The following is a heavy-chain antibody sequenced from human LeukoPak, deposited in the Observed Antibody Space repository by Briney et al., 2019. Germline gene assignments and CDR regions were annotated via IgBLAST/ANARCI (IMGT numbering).Heavy chain of an antibody. J-gene: IGHJ5*02. CDR2: IKEDGSET. CDR3: SRSLVS. CDR1: GFTFSSYE. Sequence: PGGSLRLSCAASGFTFSSYEMNWVRQAPGKGLEWVANIKEDGSETHYVDSVKGRFTISRDNAKNSLYLQMNSLRAEDTAIYYCSRSLVSWGQGTLVTVSS. V-gene: IGHV3-7*03.